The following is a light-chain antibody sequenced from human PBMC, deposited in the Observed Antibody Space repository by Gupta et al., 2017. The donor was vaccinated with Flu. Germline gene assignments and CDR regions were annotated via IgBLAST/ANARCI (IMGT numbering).Light chain of an antibody. V-gene: IGKV1-12*01. CDR2: AAS. CDR1: QGISRW. J-gene: IGKJ2*01. Sequence: PSSVSASVGDRVTITCRASQGISRWLAWYQQKPGKAPKLLIYAASRVKSGVPSRFSGSGYGTDFTLTISSRQPEDFANYYCQHENSFPHTFGQGTXLDIK. CDR3: QHENSFPHT.